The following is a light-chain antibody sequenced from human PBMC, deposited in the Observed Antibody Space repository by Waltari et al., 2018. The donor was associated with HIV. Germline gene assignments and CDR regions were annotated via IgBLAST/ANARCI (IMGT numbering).Light chain of an antibody. Sequence: QSVLSQPPSASGTLGQRITLSCSASSSNVPRHYVYLYQQLPGTAPKVLIFMTNQRPSGVPDRFSASKSGSSASLAISGLRSEDEADYYCASWDDSLSIVVFGGGTKLTVL. V-gene: IGLV1-47*01. CDR2: MTN. CDR3: ASWDDSLSIVV. J-gene: IGLJ2*01. CDR1: SSNVPRHY.